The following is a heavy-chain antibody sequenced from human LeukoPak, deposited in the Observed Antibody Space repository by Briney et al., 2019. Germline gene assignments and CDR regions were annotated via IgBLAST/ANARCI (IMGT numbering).Heavy chain of an antibody. D-gene: IGHD3-22*01. J-gene: IGHJ3*02. CDR2: IYSGGST. Sequence: GGSLRLSCAASGFTVSSNYMSWVRQAPGKGLEWVSVIYSGGSTYYADSVKGRFTISRDNSKNTLYLQMNSLRAEDTAVYYCARDGSNYYDSSGYWAAAFDIWGQGTMVTVSS. V-gene: IGHV3-66*01. CDR1: GFTVSSNY. CDR3: ARDGSNYYDSSGYWAAAFDI.